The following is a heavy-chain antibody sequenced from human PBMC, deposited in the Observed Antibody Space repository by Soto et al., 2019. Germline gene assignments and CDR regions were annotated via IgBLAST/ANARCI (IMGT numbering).Heavy chain of an antibody. V-gene: IGHV3-33*01. CDR1: GFTFSSYG. CDR2: IWYDGSNK. J-gene: IGHJ4*02. Sequence: QVQLVESGGGVVQSGRSLRLSCAASGFTFSSYGMHWVRQAPGKGLEWVAVIWYDGSNKYYADSVKGRFTISRDNSKNTLYLQMNSLRAEDTAVYYCARGTGDSSGYYSTYFDYWGQGTLVTVSS. D-gene: IGHD3-22*01. CDR3: ARGTGDSSGYYSTYFDY.